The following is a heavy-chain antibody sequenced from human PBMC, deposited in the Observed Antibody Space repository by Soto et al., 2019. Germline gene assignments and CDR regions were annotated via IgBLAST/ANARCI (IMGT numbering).Heavy chain of an antibody. CDR3: ARGIAATRGGWFDP. D-gene: IGHD2-15*01. Sequence: GSLRLSCAASGFTFSSYAMHWVRQAPGKGLEWVAVISYDGSNKYYADSVKGRFTISRDNSKNTLYLQMNSLRAEDTAVYYCARGIAATRGGWFDPWGQGTLVTV. CDR1: GFTFSSYA. CDR2: ISYDGSNK. J-gene: IGHJ5*02. V-gene: IGHV3-30-3*01.